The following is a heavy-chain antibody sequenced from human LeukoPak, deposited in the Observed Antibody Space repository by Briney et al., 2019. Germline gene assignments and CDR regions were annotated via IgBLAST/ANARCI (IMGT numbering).Heavy chain of an antibody. CDR1: GFTFSDFY. J-gene: IGHJ1*01. D-gene: IGHD5-18*01. V-gene: IGHV3-11*01. Sequence: GGSLRLSCAASGFTFSDFYMSWLRQSPGKGLEWVSYISGSGTTMDYADSVKGRFTISRDNAKDSLYRQMNNLGAEDTAVYYCAKGHTYGMIWGQGTLVTVSS. CDR3: AKGHTYGMI. CDR2: ISGSGTTM.